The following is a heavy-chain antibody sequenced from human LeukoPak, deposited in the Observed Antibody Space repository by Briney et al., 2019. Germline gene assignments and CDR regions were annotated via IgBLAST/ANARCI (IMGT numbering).Heavy chain of an antibody. CDR2: ISGSGGST. V-gene: IGHV3-23*01. CDR1: GFTFSSYV. Sequence: GGSLRLSCAASGFTFSSYVMSWVRQAPGKGLEWVSAISGSGGSTYYADSVKGRFTISRDNSKNTLYLQMNSLRAEDTAVYYCAKTGQWLVEGYFDYWGQGTLVTVSS. J-gene: IGHJ4*02. CDR3: AKTGQWLVEGYFDY. D-gene: IGHD6-19*01.